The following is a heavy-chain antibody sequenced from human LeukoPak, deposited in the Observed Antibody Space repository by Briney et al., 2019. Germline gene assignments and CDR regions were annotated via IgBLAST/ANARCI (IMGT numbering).Heavy chain of an antibody. CDR1: GFTFSSYS. CDR3: ARARSSLPLNWFDP. V-gene: IGHV3-21*01. J-gene: IGHJ5*02. CDR2: IRSSSTDI. D-gene: IGHD6-13*01. Sequence: GGSLRLSCAASGFTFSSYSMNWVRQAPGKGLEWVSSIRSSSTDIYYADSVKGRFTISRDDAKNSLYLQMNSLRAEDTAVYYCARARSSLPLNWFDPWGQGTLVIVSS.